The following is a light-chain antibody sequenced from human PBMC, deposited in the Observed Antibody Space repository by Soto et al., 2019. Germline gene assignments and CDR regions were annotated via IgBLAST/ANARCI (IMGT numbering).Light chain of an antibody. Sequence: QSALTQPPSASGSPGQSVTVSCAGTSRDVGAYSSVAWYQQHPGKAPKLIIYEVTKRPSGVPDRFSGARSGNTAFLTVSGLQADDEADYYCSSYTSSSTRVFGTGTKVTVL. CDR3: SSYTSSSTRV. J-gene: IGLJ1*01. V-gene: IGLV2-8*01. CDR1: SRDVGAYSS. CDR2: EVT.